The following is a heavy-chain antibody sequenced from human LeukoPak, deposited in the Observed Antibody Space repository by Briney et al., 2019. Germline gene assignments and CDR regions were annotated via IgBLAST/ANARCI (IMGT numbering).Heavy chain of an antibody. J-gene: IGHJ4*02. CDR3: ARGYQRPDY. V-gene: IGHV3-21*01. D-gene: IGHD2-2*01. Sequence: GGSLRLSCAASGFTFSTYTMNWVRQAPGMGLEWVSSISSSSNNINYADSVKGRFTISRDNAMNSVNLQMNSLRVEDTAVYYCARGYQRPDYWGQGTLITVSS. CDR1: GFTFSTYT. CDR2: ISSSSNNI.